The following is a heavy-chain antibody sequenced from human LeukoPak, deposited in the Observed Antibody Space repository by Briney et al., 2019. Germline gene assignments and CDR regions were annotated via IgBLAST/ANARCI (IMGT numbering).Heavy chain of an antibody. CDR2: INAGNGNT. CDR3: ARARYYYDSSGHYVDY. D-gene: IGHD3-22*01. J-gene: IGHJ4*02. CDR1: GYTFTTYT. Sequence: ASVEVSCKASGYTFTTYTIHWVRQAPGQRLEWMGWINAGNGNTKYSQEFQDRVTITTDTSTSTAYMELRSLRSDDTAVYYCARARYYYDSSGHYVDYWGQGTLVTVSS. V-gene: IGHV1-3*01.